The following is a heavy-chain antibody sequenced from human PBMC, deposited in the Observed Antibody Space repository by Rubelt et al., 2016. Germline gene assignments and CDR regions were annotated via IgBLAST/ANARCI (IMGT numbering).Heavy chain of an antibody. J-gene: IGHJ6*02. CDR1: GGSFSGYY. CDR2: INHSGST. Sequence: QVQLQQWGAGLLKPSKTLSLTCAVYGGSFSGYYWSWIRQPPGKGLEWIGEINHSGSTNYNPSLKSRVTISVDTSKNQFSMKLSSVTAADTAVYYCAREGGESAGYYGMDVWGQGTTVTVSS. CDR3: AREGGESAGYYGMDV. V-gene: IGHV4-34*01.